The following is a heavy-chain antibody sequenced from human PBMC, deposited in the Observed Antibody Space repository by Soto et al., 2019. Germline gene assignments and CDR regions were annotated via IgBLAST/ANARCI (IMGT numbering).Heavy chain of an antibody. CDR2: IFSSGST. CDR3: ARDYVTYQGNYYYGMDV. Sequence: QVQLQESGPGLVKPSETLSLTCTVSGGSISSYYWSWIRQPAGKGLEWIGHIFSSGSTKYNPSLKSRLTMSVDTSKNQFSLKLSSVTAADTAVYYCARDYVTYQGNYYYGMDVWGQGTTVTVSS. J-gene: IGHJ6*02. CDR1: GGSISSYY. V-gene: IGHV4-4*07. D-gene: IGHD2-2*01.